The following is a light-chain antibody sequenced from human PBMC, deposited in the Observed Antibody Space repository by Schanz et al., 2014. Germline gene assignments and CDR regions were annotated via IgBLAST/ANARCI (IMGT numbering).Light chain of an antibody. Sequence: DIQMTQSPSSLSASVGDRVTITCRASQSISNYLNWYQQKPGKAPKLLIYAASSLQSGVPSRFSGSGSGTEFTLTITSLQPDDFATYYCQHETFGQGTKLEIK. CDR1: QSISNY. J-gene: IGKJ2*01. V-gene: IGKV1-39*01. CDR3: QHET. CDR2: AAS.